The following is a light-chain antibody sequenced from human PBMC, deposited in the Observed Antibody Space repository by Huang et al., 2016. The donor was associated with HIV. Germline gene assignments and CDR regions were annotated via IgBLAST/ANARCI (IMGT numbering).Light chain of an antibody. CDR3: QQYLSSPLT. Sequence: DIVLTQSPGTLSLSPRERAALSCRASQNITNNFLAWYQQRSGQTPRRLIYGASNRAMGIPDRFSGRGSGTDFTLIISRLEPQDSAVYYCQQYLSSPLTFGGGTNVEIK. V-gene: IGKV3-20*01. J-gene: IGKJ4*01. CDR2: GAS. CDR1: QNITNNF.